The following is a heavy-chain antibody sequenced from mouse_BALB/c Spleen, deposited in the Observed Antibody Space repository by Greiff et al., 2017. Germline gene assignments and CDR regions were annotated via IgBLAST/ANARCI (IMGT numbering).Heavy chain of an antibody. D-gene: IGHD6-1*01. CDR2: INTSGGNT. V-gene: IGHV5-6-3*01. J-gene: IGHJ4*01. Sequence: EVQLLQSGAGLVRPGGSLKISCAASGFTFSSYGMSWVNQTPDKGLEWVGNINTSGGNTYYTDSLKGRSTISADKSSSTPYMQLSSLTSEDSAVYYCARGRDSVDYWGQGTPVTVSA. CDR1: GFTFSSYG. CDR3: ARGRDSVDY.